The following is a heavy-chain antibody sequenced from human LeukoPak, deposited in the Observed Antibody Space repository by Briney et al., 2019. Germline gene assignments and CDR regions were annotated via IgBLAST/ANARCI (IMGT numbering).Heavy chain of an antibody. CDR2: IIPIFGTA. Sequence: SEKVSCKASGGTFSNYAISWVRQAPGQGLEWMGGIIPIFGTANYAEKFRGRVTITADETTSTAYMQLSRLKSEDTAVYYCARDSSEFRSLIPHWGQGTLVTVSS. J-gene: IGHJ1*01. V-gene: IGHV1-69*13. CDR1: GGTFSNYA. CDR3: ARDSSEFRSLIPH. D-gene: IGHD2-21*01.